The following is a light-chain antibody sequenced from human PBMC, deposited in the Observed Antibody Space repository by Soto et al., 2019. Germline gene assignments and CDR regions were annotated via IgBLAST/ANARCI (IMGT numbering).Light chain of an antibody. V-gene: IGLV2-14*03. CDR1: SSDVGGFNS. Sequence: QSALTQPASVSGSPGQSITISCTGTSSDVGGFNSVSWYQLRPGTAPKLILYDVVDRPSGVSYRFSGSKSGNTASLTISGLQVADEADYFCSSYTSNMTNVFGSGTKVTVL. CDR2: DVV. J-gene: IGLJ1*01. CDR3: SSYTSNMTNV.